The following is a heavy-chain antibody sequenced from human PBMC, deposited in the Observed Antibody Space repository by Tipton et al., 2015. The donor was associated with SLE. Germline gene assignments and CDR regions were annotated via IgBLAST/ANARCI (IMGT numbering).Heavy chain of an antibody. J-gene: IGHJ5*02. Sequence: TLSLTCTISGGPISSSDYYWGWFRQPPGKGLEWIGSMYYRGSTYYNPSLESRVTMSLDTSKNQFSLKLNSVTAADTAVYYCARQRGYNYGLFNWFDPWGQGTLVTVSS. V-gene: IGHV4-39*07. D-gene: IGHD3/OR15-3a*01. CDR1: GGPISSSDYY. CDR3: ARQRGYNYGLFNWFDP. CDR2: MYYRGST.